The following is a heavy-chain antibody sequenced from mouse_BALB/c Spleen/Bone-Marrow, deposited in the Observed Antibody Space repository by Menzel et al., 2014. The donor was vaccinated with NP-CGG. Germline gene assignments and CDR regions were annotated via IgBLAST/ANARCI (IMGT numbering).Heavy chain of an antibody. CDR3: ARLPFDY. CDR1: GFTFXSYT. Sequence: EVKLVESGGGLVQPGGSLKLSCAASGFTFXSYTMSWVRQTPEKRLEWVAYISNSGGSIYYPDTVKGRFTISRDNAKNTLYLQMSSLKSEDTAMYYCARLPFDYWGQGTTLTVSS. V-gene: IGHV5-12-2*01. J-gene: IGHJ2*01. CDR2: ISNSGGSI.